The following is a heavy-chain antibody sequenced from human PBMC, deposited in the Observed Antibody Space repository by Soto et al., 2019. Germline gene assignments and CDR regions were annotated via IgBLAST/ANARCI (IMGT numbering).Heavy chain of an antibody. CDR2: ISGSGGST. D-gene: IGHD3-22*01. Sequence: EVQLLESGGGLVQPGGSLRLSCAASGFTFSSYAMRWVRQAPGKGLEWVSAISGSGGSTYYADSVKGRFTISRDNSKNTLYLQMNSVRAEDTGVYYCAKDRRNYYDSSGYWDWWGQGPLVSVSS. CDR1: GFTFSSYA. V-gene: IGHV3-23*01. J-gene: IGHJ4*02. CDR3: AKDRRNYYDSSGYWDW.